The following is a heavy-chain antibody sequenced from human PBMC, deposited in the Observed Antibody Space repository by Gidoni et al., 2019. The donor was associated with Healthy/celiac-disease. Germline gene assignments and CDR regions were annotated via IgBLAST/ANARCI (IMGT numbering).Heavy chain of an antibody. CDR3: ARGYVLRFLEPPNYFDY. Sequence: QVQLVEPGGGVVQPGRSLRLSCAASGFPFSSHAMHWVRPAPGKGLEWVAVISYDGSNKYYADSVKGRFTISRDNSKNTLYLQMNSLRAEDTAVYYCARGYVLRFLEPPNYFDYWGQGTLVTVSS. D-gene: IGHD3-3*01. CDR2: ISYDGSNK. CDR1: GFPFSSHA. V-gene: IGHV3-30-3*01. J-gene: IGHJ4*02.